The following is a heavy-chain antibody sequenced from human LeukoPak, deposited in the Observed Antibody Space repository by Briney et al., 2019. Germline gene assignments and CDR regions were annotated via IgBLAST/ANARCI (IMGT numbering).Heavy chain of an antibody. Sequence: SVKVSCKASGGTFSSYAISWVRQAPGQGLEWVGGIIPIVGTANYAQKFQGRVTITADESTSTAYMELSSLRSEDTAVYYCARTRCNWNYVHGPLDYWGQGTLVTVSS. D-gene: IGHD1-7*01. CDR2: IIPIVGTA. J-gene: IGHJ4*02. CDR1: GGTFSSYA. V-gene: IGHV1-69*13. CDR3: ARTRCNWNYVHGPLDY.